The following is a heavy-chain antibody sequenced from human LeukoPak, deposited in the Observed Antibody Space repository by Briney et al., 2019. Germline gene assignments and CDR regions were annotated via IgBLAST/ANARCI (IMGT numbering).Heavy chain of an antibody. CDR3: ARDLRHIVVVVAAQYHYSMDV. CDR1: GGSINNYY. J-gene: IGHJ6*03. V-gene: IGHV4-4*07. Sequence: SETLSLACTVSGGSINNYYWSWIRQPAVKGLEWIGRIYTSGITNYNPSLKSRVTMSVDTSKNQFSLKLSSVTAADTAVYYCARDLRHIVVVVAAQYHYSMDVWGEGTTVTVSS. D-gene: IGHD2-15*01. CDR2: IYTSGIT.